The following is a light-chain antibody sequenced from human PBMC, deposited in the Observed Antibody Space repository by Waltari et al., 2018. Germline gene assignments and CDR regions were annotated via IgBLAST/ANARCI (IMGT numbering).Light chain of an antibody. CDR3: FLYYSGVVV. CDR1: TGPVTITHY. Sequence: QAVVTQEPSLTVSPGGTVTLTCGSSTGPVTITHYTYWFQQKPGQAPRPLFYETRSKHPWTPARFSGSLLGGKAALTLSVAQPEDEADYYCFLYYSGVVVFGGGTRLTVL. CDR2: ETR. J-gene: IGLJ2*01. V-gene: IGLV7-46*01.